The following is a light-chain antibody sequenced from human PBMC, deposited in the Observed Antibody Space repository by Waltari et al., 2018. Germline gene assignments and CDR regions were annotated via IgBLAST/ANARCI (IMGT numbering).Light chain of an antibody. Sequence: DIVMTQSPLSLPVTPGEPASISCRSSQSLLHSNGYNYLDWYLQKPGQSPQLLIYLGSNRASGVPDRFSGSGSGTDCTLKSSRVEAEDVGIYYCMQSINWTWTFGQGTKGESK. CDR3: MQSINWTWT. V-gene: IGKV2-28*01. CDR1: QSLLHSNGYNY. CDR2: LGS. J-gene: IGKJ1*01.